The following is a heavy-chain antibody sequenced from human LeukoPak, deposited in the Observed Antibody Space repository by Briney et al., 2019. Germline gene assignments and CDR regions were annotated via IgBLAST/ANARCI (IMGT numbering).Heavy chain of an antibody. Sequence: ASVKVSCKASGYTFTSYGISWVRQAPGQGLEWMGWISAYNGNTNYAQKLQGRVTMTTDTSTGTAYMELRSLRSDDTAVYYCARDSIAARAFDYWGQGTLVTVSS. J-gene: IGHJ4*02. CDR1: GYTFTSYG. CDR2: ISAYNGNT. V-gene: IGHV1-18*01. CDR3: ARDSIAARAFDY. D-gene: IGHD6-6*01.